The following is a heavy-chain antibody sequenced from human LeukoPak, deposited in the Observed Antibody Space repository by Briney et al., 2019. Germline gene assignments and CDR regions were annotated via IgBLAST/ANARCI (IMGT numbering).Heavy chain of an antibody. V-gene: IGHV4-34*01. Sequence: PSETLSLTCTVSGGSISSYYWSWIRQPPGKGLEWIGEINHSGSTNYNPSLKSRVTISVDTSKNQFSLKLSSVTAADTAVYYCARGLGYYDSSGYGDFDYWGQGTLVTVSS. D-gene: IGHD3-22*01. CDR3: ARGLGYYDSSGYGDFDY. CDR2: INHSGST. CDR1: GGSISSYY. J-gene: IGHJ4*02.